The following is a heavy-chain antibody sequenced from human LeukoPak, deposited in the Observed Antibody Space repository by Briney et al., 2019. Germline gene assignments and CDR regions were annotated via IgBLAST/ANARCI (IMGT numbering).Heavy chain of an antibody. D-gene: IGHD3-9*01. CDR1: GFTFSSYS. CDR3: ARDIRGYDILTGYYGGYYYYGMDV. CDR2: ISSSSSTI. Sequence: GGSLRLSCAASGFTFSSYSMNWVRQAPGKGLEWVSYISSSSSTIYYADSVKGRFTISRDNSKNTLYLQMNSLRAEDTAVYYCARDIRGYDILTGYYGGYYYYGMDVWGQGTTVTVSS. V-gene: IGHV3-48*01. J-gene: IGHJ6*02.